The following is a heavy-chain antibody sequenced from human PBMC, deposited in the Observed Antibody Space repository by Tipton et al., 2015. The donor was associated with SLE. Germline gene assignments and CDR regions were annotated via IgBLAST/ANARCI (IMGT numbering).Heavy chain of an antibody. V-gene: IGHV4-59*08. CDR1: GGSISNYY. CDR3: ARGAHYAFGSAYQGPYYGMDV. D-gene: IGHD3-3*01. CDR2: VYYSGTT. J-gene: IGHJ6*02. Sequence: TLSLTCTVSGGSISNYYWSWIRQPPGRGLEWIGYVYYSGTTNYNPSLKRRATMSVDTSKDQFSLRLTSVTAADTAVYYCARGAHYAFGSAYQGPYYGMDVWGQGTTVIVSS.